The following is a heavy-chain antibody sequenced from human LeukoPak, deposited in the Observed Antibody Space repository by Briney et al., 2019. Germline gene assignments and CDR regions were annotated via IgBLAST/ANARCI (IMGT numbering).Heavy chain of an antibody. V-gene: IGHV4-59*01. CDR3: ARGRSGYYYLFDY. D-gene: IGHD3-22*01. Sequence: SETLSLTCTVSGGSISSYYWSWIRQPPGKGLEWIGYIYYGGSTNYNPSLKSRVTISVDTSKNQFSLKLSSVTAADTAVYYCARGRSGYYYLFDYWGQGTLVTVSS. CDR1: GGSISSYY. J-gene: IGHJ4*02. CDR2: IYYGGST.